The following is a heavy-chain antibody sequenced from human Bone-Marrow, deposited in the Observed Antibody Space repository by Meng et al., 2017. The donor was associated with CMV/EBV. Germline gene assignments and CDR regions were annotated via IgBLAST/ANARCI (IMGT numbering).Heavy chain of an antibody. CDR1: TYSISSGYY. J-gene: IGHJ4*02. CDR3: AREGGYSSPFDY. Sequence: SETLSLTCTVSTYSISSGYYWGWIRQPPGKGLEWLGTTYHSGISFFNPSLKSRGTISVDTSKNQFSLKLSSVTAADTAVYYCAREGGYSSPFDYWGQGTLVTVSS. V-gene: IGHV4-38-2*02. D-gene: IGHD5-18*01. CDR2: TYHSGIS.